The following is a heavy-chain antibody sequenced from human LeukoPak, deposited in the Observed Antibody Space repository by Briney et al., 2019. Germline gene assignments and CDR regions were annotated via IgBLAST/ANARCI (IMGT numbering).Heavy chain of an antibody. D-gene: IGHD5-18*01. J-gene: IGHJ5*02. V-gene: IGHV1-8*01. CDR2: MNPNSGNT. Sequence: ASVKVSCKASGYSFTSYDINWVRQATGQGLEWMGWMNPNSGNTGYAQKFQGRVTMTRNTSISTAYKELSSLRSEDTAVYYCARSYSYGLGWFDPWGQGTLVTVSS. CDR3: ARSYSYGLGWFDP. CDR1: GYSFTSYD.